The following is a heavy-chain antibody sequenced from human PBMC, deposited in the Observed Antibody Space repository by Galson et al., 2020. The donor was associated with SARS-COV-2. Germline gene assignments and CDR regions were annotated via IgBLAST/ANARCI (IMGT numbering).Heavy chain of an antibody. J-gene: IGHJ6*02. D-gene: IGHD3-22*01. Sequence: ASVKVSCKASGYTFTNYYMHWVRQAPGRGLEWMGIINPSGGTKAYAQKFQGRVTMTRDTSTSTVYMELSSLRSEDTAVYYCAGEYYYDSSEDYYGIDVWGQGTTVTVSS. V-gene: IGHV1-46*03. CDR3: AGEYYYDSSEDYYGIDV. CDR1: GYTFTNYY. CDR2: INPSGGTK.